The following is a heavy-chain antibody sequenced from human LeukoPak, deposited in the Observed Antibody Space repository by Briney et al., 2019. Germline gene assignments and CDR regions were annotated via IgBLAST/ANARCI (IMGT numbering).Heavy chain of an antibody. CDR1: GYTFTSYG. D-gene: IGHD6-13*01. CDR2: ISAYNGNT. Sequence: GASVTVSCKASGYTFTSYGISWVRQAPGQGLEWMGWISAYNGNTNYAQKLQGRVTMTTDTSTSTAYMELSSLRSEDTAVYYCARSRPGIAAAGIDYWGQGTLVTVSS. J-gene: IGHJ4*02. CDR3: ARSRPGIAAAGIDY. V-gene: IGHV1-18*01.